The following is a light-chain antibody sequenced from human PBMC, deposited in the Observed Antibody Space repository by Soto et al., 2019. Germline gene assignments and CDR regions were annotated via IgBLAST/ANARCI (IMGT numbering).Light chain of an antibody. CDR3: QQGYSTQWT. CDR1: QDIRSY. Sequence: DIQMTQSPSSLSASVGDRVSITCRASQDIRSYLNWYQQKPGKAPELLIYATSNLQSGVPTRFSASGSGTDFTLTISSLQPEDFATYYCQQGYSTQWTSGQGTKVEIK. CDR2: ATS. J-gene: IGKJ1*01. V-gene: IGKV1-39*01.